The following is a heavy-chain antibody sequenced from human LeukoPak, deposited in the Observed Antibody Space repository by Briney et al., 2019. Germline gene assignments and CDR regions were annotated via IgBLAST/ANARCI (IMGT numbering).Heavy chain of an antibody. J-gene: IGHJ4*02. CDR1: GGSINSYY. V-gene: IGHV4-4*09. D-gene: IGHD3-3*02. CDR2: IYTNENT. CDR3: ARGPRILADGSYYFDY. Sequence: SETLSLTCTVSGGSINSYYWSWIRQPPGKGLEWIGYIYTNENTNYNPSLKSRVTMSVDTSKNQFSLRLSSVTAADTAVYYCARGPRILADGSYYFDYWGQGTLVTVSS.